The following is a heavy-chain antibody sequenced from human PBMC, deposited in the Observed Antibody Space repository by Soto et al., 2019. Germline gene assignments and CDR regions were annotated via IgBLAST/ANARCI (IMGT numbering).Heavy chain of an antibody. Sequence: GASVKVSCKASGGTFSSYAISWVRQAPGQGLEWMGGIIPIFGTANYAQKFQGRVTITADESTSTAYMELSSLRSEDTAVYYCARGPVGATNHHDYWGQGTLVTVSS. CDR3: ARGPVGATNHHDY. J-gene: IGHJ4*02. V-gene: IGHV1-69*13. CDR1: GGTFSSYA. CDR2: IIPIFGTA. D-gene: IGHD1-26*01.